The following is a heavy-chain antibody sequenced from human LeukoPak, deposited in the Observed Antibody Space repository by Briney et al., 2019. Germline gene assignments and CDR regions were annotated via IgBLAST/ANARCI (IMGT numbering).Heavy chain of an antibody. Sequence: ASVKVSCKASGYTFTSYGFSWVRQAPGQGLEWMGIINPSGGSTSYAQKFQGRVTMTRDTSTSTVYMELSSLRSEDTAVYYCARAPIITMVRGVIIQEPNWFDPWGQGTLVTVSS. V-gene: IGHV1-46*01. D-gene: IGHD3-10*01. CDR2: INPSGGST. J-gene: IGHJ5*02. CDR3: ARAPIITMVRGVIIQEPNWFDP. CDR1: GYTFTSYG.